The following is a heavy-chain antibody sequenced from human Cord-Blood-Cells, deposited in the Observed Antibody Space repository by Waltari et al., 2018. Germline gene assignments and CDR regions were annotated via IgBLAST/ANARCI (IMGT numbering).Heavy chain of an antibody. J-gene: IGHJ4*02. CDR1: GYTFTGYY. CDR2: INPNRGGT. V-gene: IGHV1-2*02. CDR3: ARAPGSDSGSYYFDY. D-gene: IGHD1-26*01. Sequence: QVQLVQSGAEVKKPGASVKVSCKASGYTFTGYYMHWVRQAPGQGLEWMGWINPNRGGTNYAQKFQGRGTITRDTSISTAYMELSRLRSDDTAVYYCARAPGSDSGSYYFDYWGQGTLVTVSS.